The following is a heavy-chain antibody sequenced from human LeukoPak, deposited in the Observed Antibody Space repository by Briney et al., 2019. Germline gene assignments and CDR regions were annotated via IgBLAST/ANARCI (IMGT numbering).Heavy chain of an antibody. CDR2: IYYSGST. Sequence: SETLSLTCTVSGGSISSSSYYWGWIRQPPGKGLEWIVSIYYSGSTYYNPSLKSRVTISVDTSKNQFSLKLSSVTAADTAVYYCARESRYYDFWSGPTPYGMDVWGQGTTVTVSS. CDR3: ARESRYYDFWSGPTPYGMDV. D-gene: IGHD3-3*01. J-gene: IGHJ6*02. V-gene: IGHV4-39*01. CDR1: GGSISSSSYY.